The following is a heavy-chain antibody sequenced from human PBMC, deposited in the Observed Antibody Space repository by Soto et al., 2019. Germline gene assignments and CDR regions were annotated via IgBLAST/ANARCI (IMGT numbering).Heavy chain of an antibody. J-gene: IGHJ4*02. CDR3: ASDPPSRTHFDY. Sequence: QVQLQESGPGLVKPSETLSLTCTVSGAPINSYYWSWIRQPGGKGLELIGRIYPTGNIKYNPSLKSRVTISADTSKNQVSLKMSSVTDADAAIYYCASDPPSRTHFDYWGQGTLVTVSS. V-gene: IGHV4-4*07. CDR1: GAPINSYY. CDR2: IYPTGNI.